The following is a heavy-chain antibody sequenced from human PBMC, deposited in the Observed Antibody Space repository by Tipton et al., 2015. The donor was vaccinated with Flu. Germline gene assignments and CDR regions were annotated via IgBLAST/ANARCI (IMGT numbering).Heavy chain of an antibody. J-gene: IGHJ6*02. V-gene: IGHV4-39*07. CDR3: ARLYTTAGWYYGMDD. Sequence: TLSLTCTVSGGSINSTTYYWGWVRQPPGKGLEWIATVLHSGTTYYNPSLKSRVSISADTSKNQFSLNLRSVTAADTAVYYCARLYTTAGWYYGMDDWGQGTAVTVSS. D-gene: IGHD2-15*01. CDR2: VLHSGTT. CDR1: GGSINSTTYY.